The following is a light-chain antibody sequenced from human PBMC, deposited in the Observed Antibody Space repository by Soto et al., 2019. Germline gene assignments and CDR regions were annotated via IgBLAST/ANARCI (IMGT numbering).Light chain of an antibody. V-gene: IGLV2-14*01. CDR1: SSDVGGYNY. CDR3: SSYTSSSTYV. CDR2: DVS. J-gene: IGLJ1*01. Sequence: QSALTQPASVSGSPGQSIAISCTGTSSDVGGYNYVSWYQQHPGKAPKLIIYDVSNPPSGVSNRFSGSKSGNTASLTISGIQAEDEDDYYCSSYTSSSTYVFGPGTKLTVL.